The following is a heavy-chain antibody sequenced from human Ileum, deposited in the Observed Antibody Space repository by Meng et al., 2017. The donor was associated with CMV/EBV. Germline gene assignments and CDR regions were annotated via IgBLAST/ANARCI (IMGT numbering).Heavy chain of an antibody. J-gene: IGHJ4*02. Sequence: KASGYTFNYYAIHWVRQAPGHRLQWMGCSTPDSGKTQYSREFQGRVTFTRDTSASTAYMVLSSLTSEDMAVYYCARARDSGSWLFDYWGQGSLVTVSS. D-gene: IGHD6-13*01. CDR2: STPDSGKT. CDR3: ARARDSGSWLFDY. V-gene: IGHV1-3*02. CDR1: GYTFNYYA.